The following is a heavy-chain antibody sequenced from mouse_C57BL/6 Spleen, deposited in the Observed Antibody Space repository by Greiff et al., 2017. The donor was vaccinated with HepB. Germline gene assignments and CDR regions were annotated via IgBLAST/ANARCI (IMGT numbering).Heavy chain of an antibody. J-gene: IGHJ2*01. V-gene: IGHV1-81*01. Sequence: QVQLKESGAELARPGASVKLSCKASGYTFTSYGISWVKQRTGQGLEWIGEIYPRSGNTYYNEKFKGKATLPADKSSSTAYMELRSLTSEDSAVYFCARLLITTVVAKDFDYWGQGTTLTVSS. D-gene: IGHD1-1*01. CDR1: GYTFTSYG. CDR2: IYPRSGNT. CDR3: ARLLITTVVAKDFDY.